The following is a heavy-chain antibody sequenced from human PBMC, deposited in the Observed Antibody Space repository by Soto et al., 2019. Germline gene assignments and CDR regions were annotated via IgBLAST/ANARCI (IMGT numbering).Heavy chain of an antibody. CDR1: GYTFTSYG. V-gene: IGHV1-18*01. Sequence: EASVKVSCKASGYTFTSYGISWVRQAPGQGLEWMGWISAYNGNTNYAQKLQGRVTMTTDTSTSTAYMELRGLRSDDTAVYYCARDHVQLRYFDWLLSSPEYYFDYWGQGTLVTVSS. D-gene: IGHD3-9*01. CDR3: ARDHVQLRYFDWLLSSPEYYFDY. CDR2: ISAYNGNT. J-gene: IGHJ4*02.